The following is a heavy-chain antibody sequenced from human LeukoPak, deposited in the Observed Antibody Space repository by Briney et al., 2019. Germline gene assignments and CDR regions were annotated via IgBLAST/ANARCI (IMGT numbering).Heavy chain of an antibody. CDR2: IRSKDYGRTA. D-gene: IGHD3-9*01. V-gene: IGHV3-49*03. CDR3: SREYDIVGGYCFDY. J-gene: IGHJ4*02. CDR1: GFTVGDYA. Sequence: GRSLRLSCTASGFTVGDYALSWFRQTPGQGLERVGFIRSKDYGRTADDAASVKGTFIISRDDSKSIAYLQMNSLKTDDTAVYYCSREYDIVGGYCFDYWGQGTLVTVSS.